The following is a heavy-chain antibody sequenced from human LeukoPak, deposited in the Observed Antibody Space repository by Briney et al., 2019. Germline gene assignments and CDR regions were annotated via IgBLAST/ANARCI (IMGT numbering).Heavy chain of an antibody. CDR3: AKDVQRFRIAAAGLDY. J-gene: IGHJ4*02. V-gene: IGHV3-9*01. Sequence: GGSLRLSCAASGFTFDDYAMHWVRQAPGKGLEWVSGISWNSGSIGYADSVKGRFTISRDNAKISLYLQMNSLRAEDTALYYCAKDVQRFRIAAAGLDYWGQGTLVTVSS. CDR2: ISWNSGSI. D-gene: IGHD6-13*01. CDR1: GFTFDDYA.